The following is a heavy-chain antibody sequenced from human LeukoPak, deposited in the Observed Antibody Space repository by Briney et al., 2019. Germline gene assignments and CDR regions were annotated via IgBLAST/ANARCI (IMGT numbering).Heavy chain of an antibody. Sequence: PGGSLRLSCAASGFTFSSYGMHWVRQAPGKGLEWVAVIWYDGSNKYYADSVKGRFTISRDNSKNTLYLQMNSLRAEDTAVYYCAREKDYGDXGGAGYWGQGTLVTVSS. CDR1: GFTFSSYG. D-gene: IGHD4-17*01. CDR2: IWYDGSNK. V-gene: IGHV3-33*01. CDR3: AREKDYGDXGGAGY. J-gene: IGHJ4*02.